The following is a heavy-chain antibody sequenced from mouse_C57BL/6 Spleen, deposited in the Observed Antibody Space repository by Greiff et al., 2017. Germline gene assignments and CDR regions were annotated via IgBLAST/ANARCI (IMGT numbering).Heavy chain of an antibody. CDR1: GYAFSSYW. Sequence: VQVVESGAELVKPGASVKISCKASGYAFSSYWMNWVKQRPGKGLEWIGQIFPGDGATNYNGKFKGKATLTADKSSSTAYMQLSSLTSEDSAVYFCASLLPFAYWGQGTLVTVSA. D-gene: IGHD5-5*01. J-gene: IGHJ3*01. CDR3: ASLLPFAY. V-gene: IGHV1-80*01. CDR2: IFPGDGAT.